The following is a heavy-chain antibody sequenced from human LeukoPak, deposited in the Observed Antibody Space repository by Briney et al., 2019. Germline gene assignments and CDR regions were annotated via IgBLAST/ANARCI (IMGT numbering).Heavy chain of an antibody. CDR3: ARDLESVGGPDAFDI. Sequence: ASETLSLTCTVSGGSVSSGSYYWRWLRQPPGKRLEWIAYIYYSGSTNYNPSLKSRVTISVGTSKNQFSLKLSSVTAADTAVYYCARDLESVGGPDAFDIWGQGTMVTVSS. D-gene: IGHD1-26*01. CDR1: GGSVSSGSYY. V-gene: IGHV4-61*01. J-gene: IGHJ3*02. CDR2: IYYSGST.